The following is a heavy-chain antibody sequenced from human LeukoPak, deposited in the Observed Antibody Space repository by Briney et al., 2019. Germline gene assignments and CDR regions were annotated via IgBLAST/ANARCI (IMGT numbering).Heavy chain of an antibody. CDR2: IRYDGSNK. CDR3: AKDQRYCTTTSCYEWAHYDYYYMDV. J-gene: IGHJ6*03. D-gene: IGHD2-2*01. Sequence: GGSLRLSCAASGFTFSNYGMHWVRQAPGKGLEWVSFIRYDGSNKNYADSVKGRFTISRDNSKNTLYLRMNSLRTEDTAVYYCAKDQRYCTTTSCYEWAHYDYYYMDVWGKGTTVTISS. CDR1: GFTFSNYG. V-gene: IGHV3-30*02.